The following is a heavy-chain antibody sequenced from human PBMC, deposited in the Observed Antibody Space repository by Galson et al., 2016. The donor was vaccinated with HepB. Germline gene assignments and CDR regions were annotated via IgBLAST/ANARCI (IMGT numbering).Heavy chain of an antibody. D-gene: IGHD1-1*01. Sequence: SLRLSCAASGFTFSSYAMNWVRLPPGKGLEWVSLISDRGGATYYADSVKGRFTISRDNSKNTVFLQMSSLRAEGTAVYYCAKGTTIADYWGQGTLVTVSS. CDR1: GFTFSSYA. CDR3: AKGTTIADY. J-gene: IGHJ4*02. CDR2: ISDRGGAT. V-gene: IGHV3-23*01.